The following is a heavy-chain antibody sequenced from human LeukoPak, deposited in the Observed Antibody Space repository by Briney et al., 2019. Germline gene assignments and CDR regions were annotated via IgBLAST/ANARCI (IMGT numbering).Heavy chain of an antibody. CDR3: AKDFRSSWSGPYYYGMDV. D-gene: IGHD6-6*01. V-gene: IGHV3-30*18. Sequence: GGSLRLSCAASGFTFSSYGMHWVRQAPGKGLEWVAVISYDGSNKYYADSVKVRFTISRDNSKNTLYLQMNSLRAEDTAVYYCAKDFRSSWSGPYYYGMDVWGQGTTVTVSS. CDR1: GFTFSSYG. J-gene: IGHJ6*02. CDR2: ISYDGSNK.